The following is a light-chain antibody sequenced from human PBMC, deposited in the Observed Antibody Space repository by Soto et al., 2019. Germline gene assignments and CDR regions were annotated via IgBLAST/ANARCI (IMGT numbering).Light chain of an antibody. CDR2: GAS. CDR3: QQYNNWPRT. V-gene: IGKV3-15*01. J-gene: IGKJ2*01. Sequence: EIVMTQSPATLSVSPGERATLSCRASQSVSSNLAWYQQKPGQVPWLLIYGASTRATGIPARFSASGSGTEFTLTISSLQSEDFAVYYCQQYNNWPRTFGQGTKLEIK. CDR1: QSVSSN.